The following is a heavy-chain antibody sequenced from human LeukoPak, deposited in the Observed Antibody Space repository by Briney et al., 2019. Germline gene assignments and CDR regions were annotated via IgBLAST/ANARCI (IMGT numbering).Heavy chain of an antibody. D-gene: IGHD1-1*01. J-gene: IGHJ2*01. CDR1: GGSITSSGYY. CDR3: ARVQTRNDAFDL. Sequence: SETLSLTCTVSGGSITSSGYYWSWIRQRPGKGLEWIGYIYKTGSTYYNPSLKSRVTMSVDTSRNQFSLKLNSVTAADTAVYYCARVQTRNDAFDLWGRGTLVTVSS. V-gene: IGHV4-31*03. CDR2: IYKTGST.